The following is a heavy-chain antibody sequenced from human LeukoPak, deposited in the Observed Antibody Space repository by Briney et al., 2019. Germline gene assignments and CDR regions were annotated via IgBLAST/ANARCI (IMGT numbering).Heavy chain of an antibody. CDR1: GGSFSAYY. CDR2: INHRGST. CDR3: ARGATYYEYRRRSGGCFQY. J-gene: IGHJ1*01. D-gene: IGHD3-3*01. Sequence: PSETLSLTCAVHGGSFSAYYWSWLRQPPGKGLEWLGEINHRGSTNYNPSLKSRVTISVDTSKNQLSLKLSSVTAADTAVYYCARGATYYEYRRRSGGCFQYWGQGTLVTVSS. V-gene: IGHV4-34*01.